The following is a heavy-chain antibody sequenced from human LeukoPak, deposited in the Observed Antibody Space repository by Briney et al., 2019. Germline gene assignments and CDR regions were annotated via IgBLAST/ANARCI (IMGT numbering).Heavy chain of an antibody. CDR1: GYIFTSSY. CDR3: ARDLAPADRGYYYGMDV. D-gene: IGHD2-2*01. J-gene: IGHJ6*02. CDR2: INLRGGST. V-gene: IGHV1-46*01. Sequence: GASVKVSCQASGYIFTSSYMHWVRQAPGQGLEWMGIINLRGGSTSYAQKFRGRVTMTRDTSTSTVYMGLSRLGSEDTALYYCARDLAPADRGYYYGMDVWGQGTTVTVSS.